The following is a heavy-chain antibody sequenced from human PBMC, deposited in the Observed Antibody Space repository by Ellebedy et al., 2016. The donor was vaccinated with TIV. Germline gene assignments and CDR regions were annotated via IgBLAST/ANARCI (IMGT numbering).Heavy chain of an antibody. CDR3: ARERASRNFYYHYLMDV. Sequence: MPSETLSLTCAIYGDSFRDYYWGWVRQPPGKGLQWIGEIDQSGVANYNPSLKGRVIMSVDTSKRQFSLNLTSVSAADTAVYYCARERASRNFYYHYLMDVWGKGTTVTVSS. J-gene: IGHJ6*03. D-gene: IGHD1-14*01. CDR2: IDQSGVA. CDR1: GDSFRDYY. V-gene: IGHV4-34*01.